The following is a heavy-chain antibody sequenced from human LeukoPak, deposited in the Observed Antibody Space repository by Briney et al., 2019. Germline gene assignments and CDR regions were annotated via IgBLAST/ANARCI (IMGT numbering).Heavy chain of an antibody. CDR3: ARGHSSGWYRSYYFDY. CDR1: GGSFSGYY. V-gene: IGHV4-34*01. CDR2: INHSGST. D-gene: IGHD6-19*01. J-gene: IGHJ4*02. Sequence: ASETLSLTCAVYGGSFSGYYWSWIRQPPGKGLEWIREINHSGSTNYNPSLKSRVTISVDASKNQSSLKLSSVTAADTAVYYCARGHSSGWYRSYYFDYWGQGTLVTVSS.